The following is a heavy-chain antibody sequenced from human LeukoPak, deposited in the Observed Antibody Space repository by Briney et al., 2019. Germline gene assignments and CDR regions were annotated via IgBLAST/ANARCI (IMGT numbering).Heavy chain of an antibody. CDR2: IFASGST. CDR1: GASINSDY. J-gene: IGHJ4*02. Sequence: PSETLSLTCTVSGASINSDYWTWVRRVAGKGLEWIGRIFASGSTNYNPYLRSRITMSVDTSKNQFSLDLSSVTAADTGVYYCVRGLAPRGEKSSFASWGQGTLVTVSS. CDR3: VRGLAPRGEKSSFAS. V-gene: IGHV4-4*07. D-gene: IGHD3-10*01.